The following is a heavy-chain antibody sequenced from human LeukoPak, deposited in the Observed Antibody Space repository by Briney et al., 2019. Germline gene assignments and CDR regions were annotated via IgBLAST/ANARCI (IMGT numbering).Heavy chain of an antibody. CDR2: IKQDGSEK. Sequence: GGSLRLSCAASGFTFSSYWMSWVRQAPGKGLEWVANIKQDGSEKYYVDSVKGRLTISRNNAKNSLYLQMNSLRAEDTAVYYCARVRAIGGREGQWGNGFDIWGQGTMVTVSS. CDR3: ARVRAIGGREGQWGNGFDI. V-gene: IGHV3-7*01. J-gene: IGHJ3*02. D-gene: IGHD6-19*01. CDR1: GFTFSSYW.